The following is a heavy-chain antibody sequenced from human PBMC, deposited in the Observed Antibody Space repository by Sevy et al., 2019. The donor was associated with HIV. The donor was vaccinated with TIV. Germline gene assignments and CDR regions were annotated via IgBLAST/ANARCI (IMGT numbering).Heavy chain of an antibody. CDR2: IISSSRYI. CDR1: GFTFSSYS. Sequence: GESLKISCAASGFTFSSYSMNWVRQAPGKGLEWVSSIISSSRYIYYPDSVRGRFTISRDNAKNSLYLQMNSLRAEDTAVYYCASAGVVIEKDAFDFWGQGTMVTVSS. J-gene: IGHJ3*01. D-gene: IGHD3-3*01. V-gene: IGHV3-21*01. CDR3: ASAGVVIEKDAFDF.